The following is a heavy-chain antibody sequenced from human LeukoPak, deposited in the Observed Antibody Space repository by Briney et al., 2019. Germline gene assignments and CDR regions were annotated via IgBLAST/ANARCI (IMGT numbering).Heavy chain of an antibody. V-gene: IGHV3-23*01. CDR3: AKLLNDYGDYYFDY. D-gene: IGHD4-17*01. CDR2: ISGSGGST. Sequence: GSLRLSCAASGFTFSYYGMSWVRQAPGKGLEWVSAISGSGGSTYYADSVKGRFTISRDNSKNTLYLQMNSLRAEDTAVYYCAKLLNDYGDYYFDYWGQGTLVTVSS. CDR1: GFTFSYYG. J-gene: IGHJ4*02.